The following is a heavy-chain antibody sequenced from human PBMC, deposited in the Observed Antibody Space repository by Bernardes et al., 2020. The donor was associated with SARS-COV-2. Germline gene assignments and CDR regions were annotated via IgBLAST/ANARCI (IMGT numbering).Heavy chain of an antibody. CDR2: ISYAEITK. Sequence: GGSLSLSCAASGFPFSRYALHWVRQAPGKGLEWVAIISYAEITKYNADSVQGRFTISRDNSKNTLYLQMNSLRPEDTAVYYCAREWDDSESSAFDLWGQGTMVTVSS. D-gene: IGHD3-22*01. V-gene: IGHV3-30-3*01. CDR1: GFPFSRYA. J-gene: IGHJ3*01. CDR3: AREWDDSESSAFDL.